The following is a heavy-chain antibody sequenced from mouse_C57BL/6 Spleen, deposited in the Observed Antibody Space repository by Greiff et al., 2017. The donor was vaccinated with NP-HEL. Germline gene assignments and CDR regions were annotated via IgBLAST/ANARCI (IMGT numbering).Heavy chain of an antibody. CDR2: IHPNSGST. CDR1: GYTFTSYW. Sequence: QVQLQQPGAELVKPGASVKLSCKASGYTFTSYWMHWVKQRPGQGLEWIGMIHPNSGSTNYNEKFKSKATLTVDKSSSTAYMQLSSLTSEDSEVYYCARPLYGSSYAWFAYWVQGTLVTVSA. CDR3: ARPLYGSSYAWFAY. J-gene: IGHJ3*01. D-gene: IGHD1-1*01. V-gene: IGHV1-64*01.